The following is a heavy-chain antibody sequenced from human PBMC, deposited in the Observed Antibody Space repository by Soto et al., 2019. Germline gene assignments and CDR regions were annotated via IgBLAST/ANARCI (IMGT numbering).Heavy chain of an antibody. V-gene: IGHV2-70*13. D-gene: IGHD2-2*02. Sequence: SGPTLVNPTQTLTLTCTFSGFSLNASGMFVTWIRQPPGKALELLATIDWDGDKYYTTSLKTILTISKDTSKNQVALTMTNMDPVDTATYVGARRRESYISPLESWGQGALVTVSS. CDR1: GFSLNASGMF. J-gene: IGHJ4*02. CDR3: ARRRESYISPLES. CDR2: IDWDGDK.